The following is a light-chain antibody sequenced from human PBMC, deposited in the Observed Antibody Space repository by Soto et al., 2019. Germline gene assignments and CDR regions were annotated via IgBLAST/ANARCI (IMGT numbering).Light chain of an antibody. V-gene: IGLV2-8*01. CDR3: SSHGGTNNAYV. CDR2: EVS. Sequence: QSVLTQPPSASGSPGQSVTISCNGTSRDVGGYNYVSWYQQHPGKAPKVMIYEVSKRPSGVPDRFSGSKSGNTASLTVSGLQAEDEADYYCSSHGGTNNAYVFGTGTKLTVL. J-gene: IGLJ1*01. CDR1: SRDVGGYNY.